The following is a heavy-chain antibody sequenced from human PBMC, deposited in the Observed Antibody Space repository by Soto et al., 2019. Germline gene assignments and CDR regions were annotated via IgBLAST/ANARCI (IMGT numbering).Heavy chain of an antibody. V-gene: IGHV1-69*13. D-gene: IGHD6-19*01. Sequence: SVKVSCKASGGTFSSYAISWVRQAPGQGLEWMGGIIPIFGTANYAQKFQGRVTITADESTSTAYMELSSLRTEDTAVYYCARDLYSSGWYDYWGQGTPVTVSS. CDR3: ARDLYSSGWYDY. CDR2: IIPIFGTA. J-gene: IGHJ4*02. CDR1: GGTFSSYA.